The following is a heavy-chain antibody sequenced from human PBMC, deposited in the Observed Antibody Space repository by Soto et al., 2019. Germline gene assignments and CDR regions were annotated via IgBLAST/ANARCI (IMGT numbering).Heavy chain of an antibody. V-gene: IGHV3-23*01. CDR2: ISGSGDRT. Sequence: EVALSESGGGLVQPGGSLRLSCAASVFTFSTSVMSWVRQAPGKGLQWVSSISGSGDRTYYADSVKGRFTVSRDNSKNTLYLDMNTVTADDTALYYCTWSLVARDAFDEWGQGTMVIVSS. CDR3: TWSLVARDAFDE. CDR1: VFTFSTSV. J-gene: IGHJ3*01. D-gene: IGHD5-12*01.